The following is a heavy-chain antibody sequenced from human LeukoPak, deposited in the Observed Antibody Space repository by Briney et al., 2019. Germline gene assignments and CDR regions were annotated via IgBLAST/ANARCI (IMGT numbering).Heavy chain of an antibody. CDR2: ISGSGDST. V-gene: IGHV3-23*01. CDR3: AKDRSIGTYYTFDS. J-gene: IGHJ4*02. D-gene: IGHD1-26*01. CDR1: GFTFSNYA. Sequence: GGSLRLSCAASGFTFSNYAMNWVRQTPGKGLEWVSIISGSGDSTYYADSDKGRFTISRDNSKNTLYLQMSSLTAKDTAVYYCAKDRSIGTYYTFDSWGQGTLVTVSS.